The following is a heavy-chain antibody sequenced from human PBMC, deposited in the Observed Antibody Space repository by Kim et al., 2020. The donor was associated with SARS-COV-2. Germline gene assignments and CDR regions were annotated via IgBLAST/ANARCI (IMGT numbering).Heavy chain of an antibody. CDR2: ITT. J-gene: IGHJ4*02. Sequence: ITTTYADSVKGRFTITRDNAKSTLFLQMNSRRAEDTAVYYCARGGTGGLNFWDQGTLVTVSS. V-gene: IGHV3-74*01. CDR3: ARGGTGGLNF. D-gene: IGHD7-27*01.